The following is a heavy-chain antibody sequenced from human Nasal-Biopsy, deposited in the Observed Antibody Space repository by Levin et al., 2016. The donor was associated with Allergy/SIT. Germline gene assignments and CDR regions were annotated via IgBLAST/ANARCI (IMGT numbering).Heavy chain of an antibody. CDR1: GFTFSSYS. Sequence: GESLKISCAASGFTFSSYSMNWVRQAPGKGLEWVSSITSSSTYIYYADSVKGRFTISRDNAKNSLFLQMNSLRADDTALYYRARMLGNWYFDLWGRGTLVTVSS. CDR2: ITSSSTYI. D-gene: IGHD2-8*01. CDR3: ARMLGNWYFDL. V-gene: IGHV3-21*01. J-gene: IGHJ2*01.